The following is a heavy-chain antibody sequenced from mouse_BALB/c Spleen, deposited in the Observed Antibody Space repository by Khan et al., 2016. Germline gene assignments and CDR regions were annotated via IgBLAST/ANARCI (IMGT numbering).Heavy chain of an antibody. CDR3: ARDNYAMDY. CDR2: IRNKANGYTT. V-gene: IGHV7-3*02. CDR1: GFTFTDYY. J-gene: IGHJ4*01. Sequence: EVELVESGGGLIQPGDSLRLSCATSGFTFTDYYMRWVRQPPGKALEWLGFIRNKANGYTTEYSASVKGRFTISKANSQSILYLQMNSLRAEDSATYYCARDNYAMDYWGQGTSVTVSS.